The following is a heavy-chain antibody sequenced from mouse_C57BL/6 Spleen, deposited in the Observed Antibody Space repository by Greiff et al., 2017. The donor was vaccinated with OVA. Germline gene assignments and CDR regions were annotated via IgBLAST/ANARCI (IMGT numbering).Heavy chain of an antibody. CDR2: ISYDGSN. D-gene: IGHD2-3*01. V-gene: IGHV3-6*01. CDR1: GYSITSGYY. Sequence: VQLKQSGPGLVKPSQSLSLTCSVTGYSITSGYYWNWIRQFPGNKLEWMGYISYDGSNNYNPSLKNRISITRDTSKNQFFLKLNSVTTEDTATYYCARWDGYYGDYWGQGTTLTVSS. CDR3: ARWDGYYGDY. J-gene: IGHJ2*01.